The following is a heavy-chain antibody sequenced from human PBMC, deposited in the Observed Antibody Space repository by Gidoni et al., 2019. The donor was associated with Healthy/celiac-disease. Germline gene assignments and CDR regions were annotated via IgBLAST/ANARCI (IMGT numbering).Heavy chain of an antibody. CDR3: ARVVANYGDYGWLDP. CDR1: GGSFSGYY. Sequence: QVQLQQWGAGLLKPSETLSLTCAVYGGSFSGYYWSWIRQPPGKGLEWIGEINHSGSTNYNPSLKSRVTISVDTSKNQFSLKLSSVTAADTAVYYCARVVANYGDYGWLDPWGQGTLVTVSS. D-gene: IGHD4-17*01. CDR2: INHSGST. V-gene: IGHV4-34*01. J-gene: IGHJ5*02.